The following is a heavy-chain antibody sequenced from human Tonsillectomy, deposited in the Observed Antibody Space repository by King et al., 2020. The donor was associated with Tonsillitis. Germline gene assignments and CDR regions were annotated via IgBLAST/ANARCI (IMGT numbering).Heavy chain of an antibody. J-gene: IGHJ4*02. Sequence: VQLVESGGGLVQPGGSLRLSCAASGFTFSSYAMSWVRQAPGKGLEWVSAFSVSGGSTYYADAVKGRFTISRDNSKNTLYLQMNSLRAEDTAVYYCAKAITMIVVVILDYWGQGTLVTVSS. V-gene: IGHV3-23*04. CDR1: GFTFSSYA. CDR3: AKAITMIVVVILDY. CDR2: FSVSGGST. D-gene: IGHD3-22*01.